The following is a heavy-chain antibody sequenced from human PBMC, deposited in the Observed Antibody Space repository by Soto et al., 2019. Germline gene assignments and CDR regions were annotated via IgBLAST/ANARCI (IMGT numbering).Heavy chain of an antibody. Sequence: QVQLVQSGAEVKKPGSSVKVSCKASGGTFSSYAISWVRQAPGQGLEWMGGIIPISDTTNYAQKFQGRVTITADEATSTACMELSSLRSEDTAVYSCARSQGSSTSLEIYYYYYYGMDVWGQGTTVTVSS. CDR1: GGTFSSYA. CDR3: ARSQGSSTSLEIYYYYYYGMDV. D-gene: IGHD2-2*01. V-gene: IGHV1-69*01. CDR2: IIPISDTT. J-gene: IGHJ6*02.